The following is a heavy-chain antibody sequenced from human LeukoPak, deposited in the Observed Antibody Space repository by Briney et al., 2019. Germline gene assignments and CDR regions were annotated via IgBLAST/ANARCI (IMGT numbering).Heavy chain of an antibody. CDR2: IYPGDSDT. Sequence: GESLKISCKGSGYSFTSYWIGWVRQMPGRGLEWMGIIYPGDSDTRYSPSFQGQVTISADKSISTAYLQWSSLKASDTAMYYCARRIAASGYYYYGMDVWGQGTTVTVSS. D-gene: IGHD6-25*01. J-gene: IGHJ6*02. CDR3: ARRIAASGYYYYGMDV. V-gene: IGHV5-51*01. CDR1: GYSFTSYW.